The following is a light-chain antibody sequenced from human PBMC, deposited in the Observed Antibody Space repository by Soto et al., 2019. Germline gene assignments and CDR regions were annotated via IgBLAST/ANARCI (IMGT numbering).Light chain of an antibody. V-gene: IGKV3-20*01. J-gene: IGKJ5*01. CDR2: GAS. CDR1: HSVSSN. CDR3: QQYGTSAPIP. Sequence: EIGVSQSAATLSVSPGERATLSCRASHSVSSNLAWYQQKPGQAPRLFIYGASTRATGIPARFSGSGSGTDFTLTISRLEPEDFALYYCQQYGTSAPIPFGQGARLANK.